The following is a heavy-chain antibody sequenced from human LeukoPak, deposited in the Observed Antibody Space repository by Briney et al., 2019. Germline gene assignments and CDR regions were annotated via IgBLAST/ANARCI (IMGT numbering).Heavy chain of an antibody. J-gene: IGHJ4*02. CDR3: ARTKSKVLIVDY. V-gene: IGHV3-48*03. CDR1: GFTFSSYE. D-gene: IGHD2-8*01. Sequence: GGSLRLSCAASGFTFSSYEMNWVRQAPGKGPEWVSYISSSGSTIYYADSVKGRFTISRDNAKNSLYLQMNSLRAEDTAVYYCARTKSKVLIVDYWGQGTLVTVSS. CDR2: ISSSGSTI.